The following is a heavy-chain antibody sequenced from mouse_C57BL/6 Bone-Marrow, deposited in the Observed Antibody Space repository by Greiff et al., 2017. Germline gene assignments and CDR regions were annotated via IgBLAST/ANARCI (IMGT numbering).Heavy chain of an antibody. CDR2: INPYNGGT. CDR1: GYTFTDYY. V-gene: IGHV1-19*01. D-gene: IGHD3-3*01. J-gene: IGHJ4*01. CDR3: ARSGWDRAMDY. Sequence: VQLQQSGPVLVKPGASVKMSCKASGYTFTDYYMNWVKQSHGKSLEWIGVINPYNGGTSYNQKFKGKATLTVDKSSSTAYMELNSLTSEDSAVYYCARSGWDRAMDYWDQGTSVTVSA.